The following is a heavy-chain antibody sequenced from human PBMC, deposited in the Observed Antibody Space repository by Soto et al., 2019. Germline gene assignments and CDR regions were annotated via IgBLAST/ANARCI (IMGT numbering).Heavy chain of an antibody. CDR2: ISGSGGKA. D-gene: IGHD6-19*01. V-gene: IGHV3-23*01. J-gene: IGHJ4*02. CDR3: GKDRGGFAGGWEYFAY. Sequence: EVQLLESGGGLVQPGGSLRLSCAASGFNFDTNSMSRFPMRWVRQAPGKGLEGLSSISGSGGKAYYTESVRGRFIISRDNSKNMLYLEMNSLSAEDTAFYYCGKDRGGFAGGWEYFAYWGQGVLVTVSS. CDR1: GFNFDTNSMSRFP.